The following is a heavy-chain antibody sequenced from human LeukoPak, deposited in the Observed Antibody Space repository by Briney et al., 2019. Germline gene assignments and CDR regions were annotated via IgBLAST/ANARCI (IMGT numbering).Heavy chain of an antibody. D-gene: IGHD3-22*01. CDR2: TSGDGGAT. Sequence: GGSLRLSCAASGFTFSSYAMSWVRQSTGKGLEWVSSTSGDGGATYYSNSVKGRFTISRDNSRNTLYLQMNSLRAEDTAVYYCAKDRPNYYGSNGHYYRRDGDYWGQGTLVTISS. V-gene: IGHV3-23*01. CDR3: AKDRPNYYGSNGHYYRRDGDY. CDR1: GFTFSSYA. J-gene: IGHJ4*02.